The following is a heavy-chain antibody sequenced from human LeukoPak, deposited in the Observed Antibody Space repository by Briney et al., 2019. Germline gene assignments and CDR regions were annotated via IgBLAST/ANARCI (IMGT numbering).Heavy chain of an antibody. CDR3: ARASGPAAPFDY. Sequence: GGSLRLSCAASGFTFSDYYMGWIRQAPGKGLEWVSHISSTSIYTNYADSVKGRFTISRDNAKDSLYLQMNSLRAEDTAVYYCARASGPAAPFDYWGQGTLVTVSS. CDR2: ISSTSIYT. V-gene: IGHV3-11*06. CDR1: GFTFSDYY. D-gene: IGHD6-13*01. J-gene: IGHJ4*02.